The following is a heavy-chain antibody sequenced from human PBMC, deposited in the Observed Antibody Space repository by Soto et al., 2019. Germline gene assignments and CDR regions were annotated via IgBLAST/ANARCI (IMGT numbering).Heavy chain of an antibody. Sequence: PGGSLSLSCAASGFTFTRYSMNWVRQAPGKGLEWVSSISSTTNYIYYGDSMRGRFTISRDNAKNSLYLEMNSLRAEDTAVYYCARESEDLTSTFDYWGQGTLVTVYS. CDR1: GFTFTRYS. V-gene: IGHV3-21*06. CDR3: ARESEDLTSTFDY. CDR2: ISSTTNYI. J-gene: IGHJ4*02.